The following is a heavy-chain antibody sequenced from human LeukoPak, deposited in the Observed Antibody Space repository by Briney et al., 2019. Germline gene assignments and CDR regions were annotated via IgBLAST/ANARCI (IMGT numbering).Heavy chain of an antibody. CDR2: IYYSGST. CDR3: ARERGGSYGVDY. V-gene: IGHV4-59*01. J-gene: IGHJ4*02. Sequence: PSETLSLTCTVSGGSISSYYWSWIRQPPGKGLEWIGYIYYSGSTNYNPSLKSRVTISVDTSKNQFSLKLSSVTAADTAVYYCARERGGSYGVDYWGQGTLVTVSS. CDR1: GGSISSYY. D-gene: IGHD1-26*01.